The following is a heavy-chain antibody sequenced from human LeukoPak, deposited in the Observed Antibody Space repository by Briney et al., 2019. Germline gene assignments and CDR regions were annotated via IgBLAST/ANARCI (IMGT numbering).Heavy chain of an antibody. CDR3: ARQHSGSYYYPRWYFDY. Sequence: SETLSLTCTVSGGSISSYYWSWIRQPPGKGLEWIGYIYYSGSTYYNPSLRSRVTISVDTSKNQFSLKLSSVTAADTAVYYCARQHSGSYYYPRWYFDYWGQGTLVTVSS. J-gene: IGHJ4*02. CDR2: IYYSGST. V-gene: IGHV4-59*08. D-gene: IGHD1-26*01. CDR1: GGSISSYY.